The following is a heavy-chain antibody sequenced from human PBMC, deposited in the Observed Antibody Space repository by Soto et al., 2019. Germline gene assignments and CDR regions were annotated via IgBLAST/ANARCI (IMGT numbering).Heavy chain of an antibody. V-gene: IGHV3-7*01. CDR3: ARDYEFGFDI. J-gene: IGHJ3*02. D-gene: IGHD3-22*01. Sequence: EVQLVESGGGLVQPGGSLRLSCEASAFTLSSDWMSWFRQAPGKGLEWVANINPDGSEKYYVGSVKGRFTISRDNTKNSLYLQMSTLRPEDTDIYYCARDYEFGFDIWGQGTLVNVSS. CDR2: INPDGSEK. CDR1: AFTLSSDW.